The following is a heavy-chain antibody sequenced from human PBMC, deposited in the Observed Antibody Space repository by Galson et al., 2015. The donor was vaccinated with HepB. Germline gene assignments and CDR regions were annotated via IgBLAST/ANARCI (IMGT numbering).Heavy chain of an antibody. CDR2: FDPEDGET. V-gene: IGHV1-24*01. CDR1: GYTLTELS. CDR3: ATIFTDSSGYYSLSEYFQH. J-gene: IGHJ1*01. D-gene: IGHD3-22*01. Sequence: VKVSCKVSGYTLTELSMHWVRQAPGKGLEWMGGFDPEDGETIYAQKFQGRVTMTEDTSTDTAYMELSSLRSEDTAVYYCATIFTDSSGYYSLSEYFQHWGQGTLVTVSS.